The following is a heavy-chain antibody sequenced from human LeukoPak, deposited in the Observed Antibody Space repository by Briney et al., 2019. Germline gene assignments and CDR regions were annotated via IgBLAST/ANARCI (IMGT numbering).Heavy chain of an antibody. CDR2: ISSSSSYI. D-gene: IGHD1-26*01. Sequence: GGSLRLSCAASGFTFSSYSMDWVRQAPGKGLEWVSSISSSSSYIYYADSVKGRFTISRDNAKNSLYLQMNSLRAEDMALYYCAKGSGNYMDVWGKGTTVTVSS. V-gene: IGHV3-21*04. CDR3: AKGSGNYMDV. CDR1: GFTFSSYS. J-gene: IGHJ6*03.